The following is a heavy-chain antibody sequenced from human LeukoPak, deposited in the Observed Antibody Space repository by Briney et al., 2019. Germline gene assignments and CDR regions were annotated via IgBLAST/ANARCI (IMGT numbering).Heavy chain of an antibody. CDR2: ISGSGGST. Sequence: GGSLRLSCAASGFTFSSYAMSWVRQAPGKGLEWVSAISGSGGSTYYADSVKGRFTISRDNSKNTLYLQMNSLRAEDTAVYYCANQQWELLSAPHLDYWGQGTLVTVSS. CDR1: GFTFSSYA. CDR3: ANQQWELLSAPHLDY. V-gene: IGHV3-23*01. D-gene: IGHD1-26*01. J-gene: IGHJ4*02.